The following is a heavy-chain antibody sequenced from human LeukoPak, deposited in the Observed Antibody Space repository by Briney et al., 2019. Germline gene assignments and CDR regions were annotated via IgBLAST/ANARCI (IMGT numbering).Heavy chain of an antibody. Sequence: PSETLSLTCPVSGGSISGGSYYWGWIRQPPGKGLEWIGSISYSGITYYNPSLKGRVTISVDMSNNQFSLRLTSVTAADTAVYYCAASGYSTRWYYYDFWGQGTLVTVSS. D-gene: IGHD2-8*01. J-gene: IGHJ4*02. V-gene: IGHV4-39*01. CDR2: ISYSGIT. CDR3: AASGYSTRWYYYDF. CDR1: GGSISGGSYY.